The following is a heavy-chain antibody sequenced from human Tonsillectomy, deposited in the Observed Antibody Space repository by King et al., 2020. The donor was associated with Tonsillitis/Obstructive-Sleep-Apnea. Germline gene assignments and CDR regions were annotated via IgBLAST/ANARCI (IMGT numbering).Heavy chain of an antibody. J-gene: IGHJ5*02. Sequence: ITLKESGPVLVKPTETLTLTCNVSGFSLSNARMGVSGIRQPPGKALECPAHTFFNDGKSYSTTLKSKLTTSKDTSKSQVVLIMTNMDPVDTATYYCARTMYSSGWYNWFDPWGQGTLVTVSS. D-gene: IGHD6-19*01. CDR3: ARTMYSSGWYNWFDP. V-gene: IGHV2-26*01. CDR2: TFFNDGK. CDR1: GFSLSNARMG.